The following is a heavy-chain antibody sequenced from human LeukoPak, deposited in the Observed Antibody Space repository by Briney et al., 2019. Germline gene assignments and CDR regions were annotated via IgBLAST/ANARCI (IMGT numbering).Heavy chain of an antibody. J-gene: IGHJ4*02. CDR2: ISDEGGST. D-gene: IGHD6-19*01. V-gene: IGHV3-64*01. CDR3: ARVDSTGWDDAFDH. CDR1: GFTFSIYA. Sequence: GGSLRLSCTASGFTFSIYAMHWVRQAPGKGLEYVSGISDEGGSTYYAKSVRGRFTISRDNSKNTLYLQMGSLRADDMAVYYCARVDSTGWDDAFDHWGQGTLVTVSS.